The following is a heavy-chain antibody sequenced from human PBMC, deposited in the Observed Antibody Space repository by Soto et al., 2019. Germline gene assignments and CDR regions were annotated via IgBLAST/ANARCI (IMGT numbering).Heavy chain of an antibody. CDR2: INPSGGST. V-gene: IGHV1-46*01. Sequence: ASVKVSCKASGYTFTSYYMHWVRQAPGQGLEWMGIINPSGGSTSYAQKFQGRVTMARDTSTSTVYMELSSLRSEDTAVYYCARVLGTDSSGYYIDYWGQGTLVTVSS. CDR3: ARVLGTDSSGYYIDY. CDR1: GYTFTSYY. J-gene: IGHJ4*02. D-gene: IGHD3-22*01.